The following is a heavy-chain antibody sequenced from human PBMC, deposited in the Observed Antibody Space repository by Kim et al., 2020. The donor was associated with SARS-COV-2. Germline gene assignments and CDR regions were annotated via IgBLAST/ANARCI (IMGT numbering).Heavy chain of an antibody. V-gene: IGHV4-31*03. D-gene: IGHD1-1*01. CDR3: ARDATGKTRYYGMDV. CDR2: IYYSGST. CDR1: GGSISSGGYY. J-gene: IGHJ6*02. Sequence: SETLSLTCTVSGGSISSGGYYWSWIRQHPGKGLEWIGYIYYSGSTYYNPSLKSRVTISVDTSKNQFSLKLSSVTAADTAVYYCARDATGKTRYYGMDVWGQGTTVTVSS.